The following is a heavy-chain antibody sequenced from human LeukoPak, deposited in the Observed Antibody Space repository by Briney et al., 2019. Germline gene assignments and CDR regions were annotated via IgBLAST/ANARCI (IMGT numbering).Heavy chain of an antibody. D-gene: IGHD3-10*01. V-gene: IGHV4-39*01. CDR3: ARRPVYGSGPNYFDY. J-gene: IGHJ4*02. Sequence: SETLSLTCIVSGGSISSTTYYWGWIRQPPGKGLEWVGSIYYSGTTYYNPSLKSRVTISVDTSKNQFSLKLSSVTAADTAVYYCARRPVYGSGPNYFDYWGQGTLVTVSS. CDR2: IYYSGTT. CDR1: GGSISSTTYY.